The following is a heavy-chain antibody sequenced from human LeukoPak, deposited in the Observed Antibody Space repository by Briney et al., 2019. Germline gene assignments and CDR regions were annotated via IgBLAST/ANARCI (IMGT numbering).Heavy chain of an antibody. CDR3: ARVGSSADY. CDR1: GFTVSNNY. Sequence: GGSLRLSCEASGFTVSNNYMNWVRQAPGKALEWVSVIYTDGNDGKTYYAASVKGRFTISREKSKNTLYLQMDSLRAEDTAVYYCARVGSSADYWGQGTMVTVSS. D-gene: IGHD6-13*01. CDR2: IYTDGNDGKT. V-gene: IGHV3-66*01. J-gene: IGHJ4*02.